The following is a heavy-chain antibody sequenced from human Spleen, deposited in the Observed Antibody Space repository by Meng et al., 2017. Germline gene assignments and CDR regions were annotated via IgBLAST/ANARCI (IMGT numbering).Heavy chain of an antibody. CDR1: GGSLSGYY. CDR2: ISHSGST. Sequence: SQTLSLTCAVYGGSLSGYYWNWIRQPPGKGLEWIGEISHSGSTNYNPSLKSRVTIAGDTSKNQFSLKLSSVAAADTAVYYCARDQYYFDPWGQGTLVTVSS. J-gene: IGHJ5*02. V-gene: IGHV4-34*01. D-gene: IGHD2/OR15-2a*01. CDR3: ARDQYYFDP.